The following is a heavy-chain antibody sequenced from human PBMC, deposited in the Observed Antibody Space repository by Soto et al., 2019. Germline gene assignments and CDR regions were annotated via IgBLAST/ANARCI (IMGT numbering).Heavy chain of an antibody. CDR1: GFTFSNAW. CDR2: IKSKTDGGTT. V-gene: IGHV3-15*07. D-gene: IGHD2-8*01. J-gene: IGHJ4*02. CDR3: TPGRPCTNGVCYTVIDY. Sequence: GGSLRLSCAASGFTFSNAWMNWVRQAPGKGLEWVGRIKSKTDGGTTDYAAPVKGRFTISRDDSKNTLYLQMNSLKTEDTAVYYCTPGRPCTNGVCYTVIDYWGQGTLVTVSS.